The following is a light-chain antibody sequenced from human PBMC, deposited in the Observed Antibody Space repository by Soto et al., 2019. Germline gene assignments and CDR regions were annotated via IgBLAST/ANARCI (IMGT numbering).Light chain of an antibody. V-gene: IGKV1-39*01. CDR1: QSISSY. J-gene: IGKJ2*01. CDR3: QQYSQWPLYT. CDR2: AAS. Sequence: DIQMTQSPSSLSASVGDRVTITCRASQSISSYLNWYQQKPGKAPKLLIYAASSLQSGVPSRFSGSGSGTDFTLTISSLQPEDFATYYCQQYSQWPLYTFGQGTKVDIK.